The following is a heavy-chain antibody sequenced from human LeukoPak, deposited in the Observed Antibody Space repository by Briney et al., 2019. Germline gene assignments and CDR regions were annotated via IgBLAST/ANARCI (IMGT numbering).Heavy chain of an antibody. CDR2: ISDSGGRT. J-gene: IGHJ4*02. Sequence: GGSLRLSCAASGFTISNCAMSWVHQAPGKGLEWVSGISDSGGRTYYADSVRGRFTISRDNSKNTLYLQMNSLRAEDTAIYYCAKEGRDGYIGDYYDYWGQGTLVTVSS. V-gene: IGHV3-23*01. CDR1: GFTISNCA. CDR3: AKEGRDGYIGDYYDY. D-gene: IGHD5-24*01.